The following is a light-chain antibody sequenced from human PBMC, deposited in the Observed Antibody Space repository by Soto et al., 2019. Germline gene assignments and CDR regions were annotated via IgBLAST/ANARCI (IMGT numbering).Light chain of an antibody. Sequence: VLTQSPGTLSLSPGERATLFCRASQSVSSSSLAWYQQKPGQAPRLFMYGASSRATGIPARFSGSGSGTEFTLTISSLQSEDFAVYYCQQYNNWPPIPFGQGTRLEI. V-gene: IGKV3D-15*01. J-gene: IGKJ5*01. CDR3: QQYNNWPPIP. CDR2: GAS. CDR1: QSVSSS.